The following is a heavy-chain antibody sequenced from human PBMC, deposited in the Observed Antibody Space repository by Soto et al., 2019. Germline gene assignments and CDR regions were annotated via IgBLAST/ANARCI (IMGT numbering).Heavy chain of an antibody. D-gene: IGHD3-3*01. CDR1: GGTFSSYA. Sequence: SVKVSCKASGGTFSSYAVSWVRQAPGQGLEWMGGIIPIFGTANYAQKFQGRVTITADASTSTAYMELSSLRSEDTAVYYCARDILDFWSGPRLDPWGQGTLVTGSS. J-gene: IGHJ5*02. CDR2: IIPIFGTA. CDR3: ARDILDFWSGPRLDP. V-gene: IGHV1-69*13.